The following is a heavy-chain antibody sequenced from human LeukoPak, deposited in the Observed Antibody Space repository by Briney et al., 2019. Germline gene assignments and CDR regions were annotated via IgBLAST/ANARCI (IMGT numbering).Heavy chain of an antibody. CDR1: GYTFTSYG. V-gene: IGHV1-18*01. CDR2: INAYNGNT. D-gene: IGHD6-19*01. Sequence: ASVKVSCKASGYTFTSYGISWVRQAPRQGLEWMGWINAYNGNTNYAQKLQGRVTMTTDTSTSTAYMELRSLRADDTAVYYRATGPVEQWQVQGGDYWGQGTLVTVSS. J-gene: IGHJ4*02. CDR3: ATGPVEQWQVQGGDY.